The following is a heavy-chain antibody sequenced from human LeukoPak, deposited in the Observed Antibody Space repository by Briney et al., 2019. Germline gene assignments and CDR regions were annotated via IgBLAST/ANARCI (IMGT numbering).Heavy chain of an antibody. D-gene: IGHD2-2*02. CDR3: ARHFLYCSSTSCYTGRNWFDP. J-gene: IGHJ5*02. CDR1: GGSISSSSYY. Sequence: SETLSLTCTVSGGSISSSSYYWGWIRQPPGKGLEWIGSIYYSGSTYYNPSLKSRVTISVDTSKNQFSLKLSSVTAADTAVYYCARHFLYCSSTSCYTGRNWFDPWGQGTLVTVSS. CDR2: IYYSGST. V-gene: IGHV4-39*01.